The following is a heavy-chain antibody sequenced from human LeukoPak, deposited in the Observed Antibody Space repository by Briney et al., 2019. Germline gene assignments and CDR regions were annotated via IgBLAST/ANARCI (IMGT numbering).Heavy chain of an antibody. CDR2: IYYSGST. J-gene: IGHJ3*02. V-gene: IGHV4-59*12. D-gene: IGHD3-9*01. CDR3: ARVSPNYDILTGYQAGAFDI. Sequence: SETLSLTCTVSGGSISSYYWSWIRQPPGKGLEWIGYIYYSGSTNYNPSLKSRVTISVDTSKNQFSLKLSSVTAADTAVYYCARVSPNYDILTGYQAGAFDIWGQGTMVTVSS. CDR1: GGSISSYY.